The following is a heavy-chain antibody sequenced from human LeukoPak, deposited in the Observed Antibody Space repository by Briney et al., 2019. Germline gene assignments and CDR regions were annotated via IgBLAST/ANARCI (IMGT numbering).Heavy chain of an antibody. Sequence: GGSLRLSCAASGFTFSDYYMSWIRQAPGKGLEWVSNTSSSGSSIYYADSVKGRFTISRDNAKNSLYLQMNSLRAEDTAVYYCARGNYDFWSGYSYYFNYWGQGTLVTVSS. CDR1: GFTFSDYY. D-gene: IGHD3-3*01. V-gene: IGHV3-11*04. CDR2: TSSSGSSI. J-gene: IGHJ4*02. CDR3: ARGNYDFWSGYSYYFNY.